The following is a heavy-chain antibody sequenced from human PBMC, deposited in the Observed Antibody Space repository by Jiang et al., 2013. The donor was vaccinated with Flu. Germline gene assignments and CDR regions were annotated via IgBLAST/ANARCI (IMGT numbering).Heavy chain of an antibody. J-gene: IGHJ4*02. CDR2: IYYSGST. CDR1: GGSISSSSYY. CDR3: ARASLVAVVMYYFDY. Sequence: GSGLVKPSETLSLTCTVSGGSISSSSYYWGWIRQPPGKGLEWIGSIYYSGSTYYNPSLKSRVTISVDTSKNQFSLKLSSVTAADTAVYYCARASLVAVVMYYFDYWGQGTLVTVSS. D-gene: IGHD2-21*01. V-gene: IGHV4-39*01.